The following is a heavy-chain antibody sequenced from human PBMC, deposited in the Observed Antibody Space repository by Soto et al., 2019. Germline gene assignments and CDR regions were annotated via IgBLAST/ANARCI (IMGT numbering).Heavy chain of an antibody. CDR3: ARDNRVAAAGRGEFDP. V-gene: IGHV4-31*03. CDR2: IYYSGST. CDR1: GGSISSGGYY. J-gene: IGHJ5*02. Sequence: QVQLQESGPGLVKPSQTLSLTCTVSGGSISSGGYYWSWIRQHPGKGLEWIGYIYYSGSTYYNPTLKSRVTISVDTSKNQFSLKLSSVTAADTAVYYCARDNRVAAAGRGEFDPWGQGTLVTVSS. D-gene: IGHD6-13*01.